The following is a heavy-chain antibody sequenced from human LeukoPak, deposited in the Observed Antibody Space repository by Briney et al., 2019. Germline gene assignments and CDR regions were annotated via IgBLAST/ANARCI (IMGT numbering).Heavy chain of an antibody. CDR1: GFTFSSYA. D-gene: IGHD6-13*01. V-gene: IGHV3-64*01. CDR3: ARVTSSSWYGGYYMDV. J-gene: IGHJ6*03. Sequence: GGSLRLSCAASGFTFSSYAMHWVRQAPGKGLEYVSAISSNGGSTYYANSVKGRFTISRDNSKNTLYLQMGSLRAEDMAVYYCARVTSSSWYGGYYMDVWGKGTTVTVSS. CDR2: ISSNGGST.